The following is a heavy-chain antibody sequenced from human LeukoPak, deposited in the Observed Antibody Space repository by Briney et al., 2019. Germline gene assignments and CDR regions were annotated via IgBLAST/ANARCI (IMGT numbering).Heavy chain of an antibody. D-gene: IGHD3-10*01. CDR2: ISWNSGSI. Sequence: PGRSLRLSCAASGFTFDDYAMHWVRQAPGKGLEWVSGISWNSGSIGYADSVKGRFTISRDNAKNSLYLQMNSLRAEDTALYYCVKDLSPGVSGNYFCGLEYWGQGTLVTVSS. CDR1: GFTFDDYA. V-gene: IGHV3-9*01. J-gene: IGHJ4*02. CDR3: VKDLSPGVSGNYFCGLEY.